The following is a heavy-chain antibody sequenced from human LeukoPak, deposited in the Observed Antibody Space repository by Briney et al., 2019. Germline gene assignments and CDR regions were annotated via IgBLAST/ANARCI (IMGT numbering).Heavy chain of an antibody. CDR2: IDWDDDK. CDR1: GFSLSTSGVC. V-gene: IGHV2-70*11. J-gene: IGHJ4*02. Sequence: SGPALVKPTQTLTLTCTFSGFSLSTSGVCVSWIRQPPGKALEWLARIDWDDDKCYSTSLKTRLTISKDTSKNQVVLTMTNMDPVDTATYYCARIREYCSGGTCYRGSYYFDYWGQGTLVTVSS. D-gene: IGHD2-15*01. CDR3: ARIREYCSGGTCYRGSYYFDY.